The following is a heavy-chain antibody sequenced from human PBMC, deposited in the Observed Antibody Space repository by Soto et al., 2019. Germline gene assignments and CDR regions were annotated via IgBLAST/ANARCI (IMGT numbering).Heavy chain of an antibody. Sequence: ETLSLTFTVSGGSISSYYWSWIRQPPGKGLEWIGYIYYSGSTNYNPSLKSRVTISVDTSKNQFSLKLSSVTAADTAVYYCAREGADYYIRAFDIWGQGTMVTV. D-gene: IGHD3-10*02. CDR1: GGSISSYY. J-gene: IGHJ3*02. CDR3: AREGADYYIRAFDI. CDR2: IYYSGST. V-gene: IGHV4-59*01.